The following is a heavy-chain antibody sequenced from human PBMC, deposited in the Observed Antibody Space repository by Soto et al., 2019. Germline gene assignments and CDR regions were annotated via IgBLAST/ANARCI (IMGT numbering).Heavy chain of an antibody. D-gene: IGHD6-13*01. Sequence: EVQLLESGGGLVQPGGSLRLSCAASGFTFSSYAMSWVCQAPGKGLEWVSSIGGSGGSTYYADSVKGRFTISRDNSKNTLYLQMNSLRAEDTAVYYCAKDQRGFSSTARIDYWGQGTLVTVSS. CDR3: AKDQRGFSSTARIDY. J-gene: IGHJ4*02. CDR1: GFTFSSYA. V-gene: IGHV3-23*01. CDR2: IGGSGGST.